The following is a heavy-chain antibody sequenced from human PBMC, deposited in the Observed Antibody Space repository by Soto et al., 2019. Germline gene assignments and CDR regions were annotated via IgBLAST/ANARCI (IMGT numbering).Heavy chain of an antibody. CDR2: ISAYNGNT. D-gene: IGHD3-10*01. CDR1: GYTFTSYG. CDR3: ARDLTYYGSGSYSAGY. V-gene: IGHV1-18*04. J-gene: IGHJ4*02. Sequence: ASVKVSCKASGYTFTSYGISWVRQAPGQGLEWMGWISAYNGNTNYAQKLQGRVTMTTDTSTSTAYMELRSLRSDDTAVYYCARDLTYYGSGSYSAGYWGQGTLVTVSS.